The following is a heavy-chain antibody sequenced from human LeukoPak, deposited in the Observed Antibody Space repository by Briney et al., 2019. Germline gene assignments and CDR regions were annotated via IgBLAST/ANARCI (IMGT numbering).Heavy chain of an antibody. J-gene: IGHJ3*02. CDR1: GGSISSYY. Sequence: SETLSLTCTVSGGSISSYYWSWIRQPPGKGLEWIGEINHSGNTNYNPSLKSRVTISVDTSKNQFFLKLSSVTAADTAVYYYARLFSGSESDAFDIWGQGTMVTVSS. V-gene: IGHV4-34*01. D-gene: IGHD3-10*01. CDR2: INHSGNT. CDR3: ARLFSGSESDAFDI.